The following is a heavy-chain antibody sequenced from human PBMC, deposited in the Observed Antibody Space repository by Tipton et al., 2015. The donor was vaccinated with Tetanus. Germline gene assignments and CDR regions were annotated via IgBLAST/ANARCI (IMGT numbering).Heavy chain of an antibody. CDR2: IFASGST. CDR3: ARRSYCTSTRCFDAFDL. V-gene: IGHV4-61*08. D-gene: IGHD2-8*01. CDR1: GDSISNKDYY. Sequence: TLSLTCNVSGDSISNKDYYWSWIRQPPGKGLEWISYIFASGSTNYNPALKSRVTISMDTSKNQISLNLTSVTAADTAVYFCARRSYCTSTRCFDAFDLWGPGTRVTVSS. J-gene: IGHJ3*01.